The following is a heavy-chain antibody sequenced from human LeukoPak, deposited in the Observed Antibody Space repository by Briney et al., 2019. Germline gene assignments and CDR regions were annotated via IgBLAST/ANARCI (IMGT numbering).Heavy chain of an antibody. D-gene: IGHD3-10*01. V-gene: IGHV4-4*02. CDR2: IFYSGST. J-gene: IGHJ3*02. CDR1: GGSISSSNW. CDR3: AKSNGYGLVDI. Sequence: PSETLSLTCAVSGGSISSSNWWSWVRQPPGKGLEWIGNIFYSGSTYYSPPLKSRLTISLDTSRNQFSLRLNSVTAADTAVYYCAKSNGYGLVDIWGQGTMVTVSS.